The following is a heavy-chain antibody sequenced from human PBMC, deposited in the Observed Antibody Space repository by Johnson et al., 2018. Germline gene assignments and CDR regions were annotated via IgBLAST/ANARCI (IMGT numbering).Heavy chain of an antibody. CDR3: ARGPSAIAVFGVVIWAMDV. V-gene: IGHV4-59*01. Sequence: QVQLQESGPGLVKPSETLSLTCTVSGGSISNYYWSWIRQPPRKGLEWIGYIFYSGNTKYNPSLESRVTISIDTSKNQFSLKVSSVTAADPAVYYCARGPSAIAVFGVVIWAMDVWGQGTTVTVSS. CDR2: IFYSGNT. CDR1: GGSISNYY. D-gene: IGHD3-3*01. J-gene: IGHJ6*02.